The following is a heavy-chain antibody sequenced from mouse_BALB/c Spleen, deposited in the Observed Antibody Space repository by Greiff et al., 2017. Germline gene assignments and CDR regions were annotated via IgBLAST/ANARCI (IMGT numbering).Heavy chain of an antibody. CDR3: ARTGTDWYFDV. D-gene: IGHD4-1*01. J-gene: IGHJ1*01. V-gene: IGHV5-12-2*01. Sequence: EVMLVESGGGLVQPGGSLKLSCAASGFTFSSYTMSWVRQTPEKRLEWVAYISNGGGSTYYPDTVKGRFTISRDNAKNTLYLQMSSLKSEDTAMYYCARTGTDWYFDVWGAGTTVTVSS. CDR1: GFTFSSYT. CDR2: ISNGGGST.